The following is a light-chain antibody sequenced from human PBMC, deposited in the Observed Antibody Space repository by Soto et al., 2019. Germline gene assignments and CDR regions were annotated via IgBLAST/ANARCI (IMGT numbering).Light chain of an antibody. CDR1: SSNIGAGYD. Sequence: QPVLTQPPSVSGAPGQRVTISCTGSSSNIGAGYDVHWYKQLPGTAPKLLVYGNSNRRSGVPDRFSGSKSGTSASLAITGLQAEDEANYYCQSYDSSLSVVFGGGTKVTVL. V-gene: IGLV1-40*01. CDR3: QSYDSSLSVV. CDR2: GNS. J-gene: IGLJ2*01.